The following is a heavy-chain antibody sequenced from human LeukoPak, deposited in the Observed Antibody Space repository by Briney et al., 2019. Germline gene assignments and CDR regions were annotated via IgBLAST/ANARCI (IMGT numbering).Heavy chain of an antibody. V-gene: IGHV3-23*01. J-gene: IGHJ4*02. CDR1: GFTFSSHA. CDR2: VSGSGGST. D-gene: IGHD6-19*01. CDR3: AKDHFGSGWSLDY. Sequence: TGGSLRLSCAASGFTFSSHAMSWVRQAPGKGLEWVSAVSGSGGSTYYADSVKGRFSISRDNSKNTLSLQMNSLRTEDTAAYYCAKDHFGSGWSLDYWGQGTLVTVSS.